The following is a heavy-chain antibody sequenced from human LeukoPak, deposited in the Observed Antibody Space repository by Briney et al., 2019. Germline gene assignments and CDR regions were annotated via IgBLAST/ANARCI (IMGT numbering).Heavy chain of an antibody. D-gene: IGHD2-2*02. CDR3: ARDYTIPLDY. Sequence: PGGSLRLSCAASGITFSSYAMHWVRQAPGKGLEWVAVISYDGSNKYYADSVKGRFTISRDNSKNTLYLQMNSLRAEDTAVYYCARDYTIPLDYWGQGTLVTVSS. CDR1: GITFSSYA. V-gene: IGHV3-30*04. J-gene: IGHJ4*02. CDR2: ISYDGSNK.